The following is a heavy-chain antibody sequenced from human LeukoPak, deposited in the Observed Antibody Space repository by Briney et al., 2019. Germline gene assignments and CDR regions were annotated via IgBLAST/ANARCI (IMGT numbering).Heavy chain of an antibody. Sequence: PSETLSLTCAVYGGSFNGYYWSWIRQPPGKGLEWIGEINHSGSTNYNPSLKGRVTISVDTSKNQFSLKLSSVTAADTAVYYCARSPVSDSSGREPFDIWGQGTMVTVSS. CDR2: INHSGST. J-gene: IGHJ3*02. D-gene: IGHD3-22*01. CDR3: ARSPVSDSSGREPFDI. V-gene: IGHV4-34*01. CDR1: GGSFNGYY.